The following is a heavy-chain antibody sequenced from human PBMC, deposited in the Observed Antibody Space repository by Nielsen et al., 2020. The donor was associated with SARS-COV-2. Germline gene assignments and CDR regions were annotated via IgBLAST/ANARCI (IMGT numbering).Heavy chain of an antibody. CDR3: AKDIAGYQPLLPGDY. V-gene: IGHV3-9*01. CDR2: ISWNSGSI. CDR1: GFTFDDYA. Sequence: SLKISCAASGFTFDDYAMHWVRQAPGKGLEWVSGISWNSGSIGYADSVKGRFTISRDNAKNSLYLQMNSLRAEDTALYYCAKDIAGYQPLLPGDYWGQGTLVTVYS. D-gene: IGHD2-2*01. J-gene: IGHJ4*02.